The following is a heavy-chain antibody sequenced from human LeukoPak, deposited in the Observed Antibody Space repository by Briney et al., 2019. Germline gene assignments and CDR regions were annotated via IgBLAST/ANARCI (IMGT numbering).Heavy chain of an antibody. D-gene: IGHD5-24*01. Sequence: SETLSLTCTVSGGSISSYYWSWIRQPAGKGLEWIGRIYTSGSTNYNPSLKSRVTMSVDTSKNQFSLRLSSVTAADTAVYYCAKDRPGDGYNSYYFDYWGQGTLVTVSS. CDR2: IYTSGST. CDR1: GGSISSYY. CDR3: AKDRPGDGYNSYYFDY. J-gene: IGHJ4*02. V-gene: IGHV4-4*07.